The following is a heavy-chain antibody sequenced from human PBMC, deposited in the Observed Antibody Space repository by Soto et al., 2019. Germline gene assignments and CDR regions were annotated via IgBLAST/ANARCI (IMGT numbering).Heavy chain of an antibody. CDR3: ARGPRTSSTGTGDL. CDR1: GFAFDQYW. Sequence: LRLSCVASGFAFDQYWMHWVRQAAGKGLEWVSRISDDGARIDYADFVKGRFTIARDNAKNTLFLQMRSLRGEDTAVYYCARGPRTSSTGTGDLWGRGAMVTVSS. V-gene: IGHV3-74*01. D-gene: IGHD1-1*01. J-gene: IGHJ5*02. CDR2: ISDDGARI.